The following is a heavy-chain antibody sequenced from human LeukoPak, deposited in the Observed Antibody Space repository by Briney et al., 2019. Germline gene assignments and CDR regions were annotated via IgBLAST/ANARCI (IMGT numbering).Heavy chain of an antibody. Sequence: GGSLRLSCAASGFTFRDYAMHWVRQSPGKGLEWVSGISWNSGNIGYADAVKGRFTTSRDNSKNSLYLQMNSLRAEDTALYYCAKDLSSRPNYYFDYWGQGTLVTVSS. D-gene: IGHD6-13*01. J-gene: IGHJ4*02. CDR2: ISWNSGNI. CDR1: GFTFRDYA. CDR3: AKDLSSRPNYYFDY. V-gene: IGHV3-9*01.